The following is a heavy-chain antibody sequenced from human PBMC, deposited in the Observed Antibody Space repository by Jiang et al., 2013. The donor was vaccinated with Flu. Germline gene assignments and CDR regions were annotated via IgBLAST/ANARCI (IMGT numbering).Heavy chain of an antibody. CDR2: ISYDGSNK. Sequence: VQLLESGGGVVQPGRSLRLSCAASGFTFSSYAMHWVRQAPGKGLEWVAVISYDGSNKYYADSVKGRFTISRDNSKNTLYLQMNSLRAEDTAVYYCARDGGGWYLTTGAFDIWGQGTMVTVSS. CDR3: ARDGGGWYLTTGAFDI. V-gene: IGHV3-30-3*01. CDR1: GFTFSSYA. D-gene: IGHD6-19*01. J-gene: IGHJ3*02.